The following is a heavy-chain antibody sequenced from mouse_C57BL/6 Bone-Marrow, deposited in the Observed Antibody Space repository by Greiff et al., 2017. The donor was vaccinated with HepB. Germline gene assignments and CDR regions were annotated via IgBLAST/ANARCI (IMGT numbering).Heavy chain of an antibody. J-gene: IGHJ3*01. D-gene: IGHD2-4*01. CDR2: ISYDGSN. V-gene: IGHV3-6*01. Sequence: DVQLQESGPGLVKPSQSLSLTCSVTGYSITSGYYWNWIRQFPGNKLEWMGYISYDGSNNYNPSLKNRISITRDTSKNQFFLKLNSVTTEDTATYYCARDYYDYDGLPYWGQGTLVTVSA. CDR1: GYSITSGYY. CDR3: ARDYYDYDGLPY.